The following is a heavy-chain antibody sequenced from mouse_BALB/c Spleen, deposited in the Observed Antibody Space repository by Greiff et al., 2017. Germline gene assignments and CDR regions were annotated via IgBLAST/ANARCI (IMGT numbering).Heavy chain of an antibody. Sequence: DVMLVESGGGLVKPGGSLKLSCAASGFTFSSYAMSWVRQTPEKRLEWVASISSGGSTYYPDSVKGRFTISRDNARNILYLQMSSLRSEDTAMYYCARGGYGHAWFAYWGQGTLVTVSA. V-gene: IGHV5-6-5*01. CDR3: ARGGYGHAWFAY. CDR2: ISSGGST. J-gene: IGHJ3*01. D-gene: IGHD2-2*01. CDR1: GFTFSSYA.